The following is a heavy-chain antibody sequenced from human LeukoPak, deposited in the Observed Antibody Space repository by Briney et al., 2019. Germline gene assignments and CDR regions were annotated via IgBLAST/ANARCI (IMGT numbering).Heavy chain of an antibody. CDR3: TTGIVGAGEDY. CDR2: IKSKTDGGTT. CDR1: GFTFSNAW. Sequence: PGGSLRFSCAASGFTFSNAWMSWVRQAPGKGLEWVGRIKSKTDGGTTDYAAPVKGRFTISRDDSKNTLYLQMNSLKTEDTAVYYCTTGIVGAGEDYWGQGTLVTVSS. D-gene: IGHD1-26*01. J-gene: IGHJ4*02. V-gene: IGHV3-15*01.